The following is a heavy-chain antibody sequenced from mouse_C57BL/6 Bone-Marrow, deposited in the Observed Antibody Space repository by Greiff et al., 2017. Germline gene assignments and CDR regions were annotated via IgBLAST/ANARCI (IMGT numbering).Heavy chain of an antibody. J-gene: IGHJ4*01. Sequence: QVQLKQSGAELVRPGTSVKMSCKASGYTFTNYWIGWAKQRPGHGLEWIGDIYPGGGYTNYNEKFKGKATLTADKSSSTAYMQFSSLTSEDSAIYYCARGAYYAMDYWGQGTSVTVSS. V-gene: IGHV1-63*01. CDR3: ARGAYYAMDY. CDR2: IYPGGGYT. CDR1: GYTFTNYW.